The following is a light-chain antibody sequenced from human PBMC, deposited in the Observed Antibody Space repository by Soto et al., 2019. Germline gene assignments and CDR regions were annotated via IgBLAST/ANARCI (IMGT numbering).Light chain of an antibody. V-gene: IGKV3-20*01. CDR2: GAS. J-gene: IGKJ2*01. CDR3: HQYDNAPQT. CDR1: QSVSSSY. Sequence: EIVSAHSPATLSLSPVKTAPLSRRASQSVSSSYLAWYQQKPGQAPRLLIYGASSRATGIPDRFSGSGSGTDFSLTISRLEPEDFAVYYCHQYDNAPQTYGQGTKVDIK.